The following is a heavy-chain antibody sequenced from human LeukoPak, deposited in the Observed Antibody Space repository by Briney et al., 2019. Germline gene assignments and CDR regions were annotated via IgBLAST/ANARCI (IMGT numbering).Heavy chain of an antibody. CDR2: IYSGGTT. D-gene: IGHD1/OR15-1a*01. CDR1: GFTVTSNH. CDR3: AKDGVKGNNVYDAFDL. V-gene: IGHV3-53*01. Sequence: GGSLRLSCVASGFTVTSNHMNWVRQAPGKGLECVSIIYSGGTTYYADSVKGRFTISRDNSKNTLYLHMNSLRVDDTAVYYCAKDGVKGNNVYDAFDLWGQGTMVTVSS. J-gene: IGHJ3*01.